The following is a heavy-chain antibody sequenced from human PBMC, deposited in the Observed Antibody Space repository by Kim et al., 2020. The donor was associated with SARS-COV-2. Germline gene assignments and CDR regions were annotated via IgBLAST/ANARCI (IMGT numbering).Heavy chain of an antibody. Sequence: GGSLRLSCTTSGFSFGDYPMSWVRQAPGKGLEWVGFIRSKTYGGTTEYAASVKGRFTISRDDSKSIAYLQMNSLKTEDTAVYYCTRDPRYIYGQRKYYLDYSGQGTLVTVSS. CDR2: IRSKTYGGTT. J-gene: IGHJ4*02. CDR3: TRDPRYIYGQRKYYLDY. CDR1: GFSFGDYP. V-gene: IGHV3-49*04. D-gene: IGHD5-18*01.